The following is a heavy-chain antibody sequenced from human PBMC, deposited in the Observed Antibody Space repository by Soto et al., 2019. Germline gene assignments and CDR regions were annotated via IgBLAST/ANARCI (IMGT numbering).Heavy chain of an antibody. D-gene: IGHD3-10*01. V-gene: IGHV1-69*01. J-gene: IGHJ6*02. Sequence: QVQLVQSGAEVKKPGSSVKVSCKTSGGTFNNYAISWVRQAPGQGLEWMGGLIPNFDTPNYEQKFQDRLPSIADESKITGSKELRSLRSDDTAVYYCAVAMVREILIFESSGMHVWGQGTTVTVSS. CDR1: GGTFNNYA. CDR3: AVAMVREILIFESSGMHV. CDR2: LIPNFDTP.